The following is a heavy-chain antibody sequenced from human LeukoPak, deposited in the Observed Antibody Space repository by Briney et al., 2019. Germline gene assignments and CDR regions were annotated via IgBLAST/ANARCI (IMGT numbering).Heavy chain of an antibody. J-gene: IGHJ4*02. Sequence: SETLSLTCAVYGGSFSGYYWSWIRQPPGKGLEWIGEINHSGSTNYNPSLKSRVTISVDTSKNQFSLKLSSVTAADTAVYYCARHSTFFGVVIIKGRVRGPFDYWGQGTLVTVSS. CDR2: INHSGST. CDR3: ARHSTFFGVVIIKGRVRGPFDY. D-gene: IGHD3-3*01. CDR1: GGSFSGYY. V-gene: IGHV4-34*01.